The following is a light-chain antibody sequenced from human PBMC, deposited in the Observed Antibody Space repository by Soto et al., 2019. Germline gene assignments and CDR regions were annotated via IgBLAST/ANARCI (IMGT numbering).Light chain of an antibody. CDR1: QSVGIN. CDR3: QQYNDWPRT. Sequence: EIVLTQSPGTLSLSPGERATLSCRASQSVGINVAWYQQKPGQAPRLLIYGASTRATGSPDRFSASGSATEFTLTISSLLSEDFAVYYCQQYNDWPRTFGQGTKVDIK. V-gene: IGKV3-15*01. J-gene: IGKJ1*01. CDR2: GAS.